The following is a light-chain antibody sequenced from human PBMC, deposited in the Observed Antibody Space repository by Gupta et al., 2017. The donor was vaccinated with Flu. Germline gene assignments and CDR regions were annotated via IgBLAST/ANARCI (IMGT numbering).Light chain of an antibody. V-gene: IGKV1-33*01. J-gene: IGKJ5*01. CDR3: QQYDNLPIT. Sequence: PSSLSASVGDRVTITCQASQDISNYLNWYQQKSGKAPKLLIYDASNLETGVPSRFSGSGSGTDFTFTISSLQPEDIATYYCQQYDNLPITFGQGTRLEIK. CDR2: DAS. CDR1: QDISNY.